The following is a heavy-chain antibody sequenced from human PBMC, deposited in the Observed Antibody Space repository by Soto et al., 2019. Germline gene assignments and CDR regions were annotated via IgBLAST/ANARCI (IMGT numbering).Heavy chain of an antibody. Sequence: SETLSLTCTVSGGSVSSGSYYWSWIRQPPGKGLEWIGYMYYSGSTNYDPSLKSRVTISLDTSKNQFSLKLSSVTAADTAVYFCARTRDFWSGNDAFDIWGQGTMVTVSS. J-gene: IGHJ3*02. V-gene: IGHV4-61*01. CDR3: ARTRDFWSGNDAFDI. CDR2: MYYSGST. CDR1: GGSVSSGSYY. D-gene: IGHD3-3*01.